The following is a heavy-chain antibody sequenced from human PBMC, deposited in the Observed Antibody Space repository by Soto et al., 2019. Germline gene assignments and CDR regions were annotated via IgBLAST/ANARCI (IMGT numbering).Heavy chain of an antibody. D-gene: IGHD3-3*01. CDR1: GFSLTTVGVG. Sequence: SGPTPVNPTQTLTLTGAFSGFSLTTVGVGVGWIRQPPGKALEWLALIYWDDDKRYSPSLKTRLSITKDTSKNQVVLMMTNMDLGDKGIFYCAHRRAFMGVVSGMDVGAKGTTVTVPS. CDR3: AHRRAFMGVVSGMDV. V-gene: IGHV2-5*02. CDR2: IYWDDDK. J-gene: IGHJ6*04.